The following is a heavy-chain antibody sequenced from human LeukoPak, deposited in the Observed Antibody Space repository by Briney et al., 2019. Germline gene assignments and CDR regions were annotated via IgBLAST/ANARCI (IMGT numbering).Heavy chain of an antibody. J-gene: IGHJ4*02. Sequence: GGSLRLSCAASGFTFSSYSMNWVRQAPGKGLEWVSSIGSSSNSIYYTDSVKGRFTISRDNAKNSLYLQMNSLRAEDTAVYYCARELPTEAFDYWGQGTLVTVSP. CDR1: GFTFSSYS. D-gene: IGHD1-26*01. CDR2: IGSSSNSI. CDR3: ARELPTEAFDY. V-gene: IGHV3-21*01.